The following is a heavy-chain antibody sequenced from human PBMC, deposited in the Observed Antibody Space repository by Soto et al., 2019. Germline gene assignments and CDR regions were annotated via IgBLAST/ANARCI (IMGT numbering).Heavy chain of an antibody. J-gene: IGHJ4*02. CDR2: INAGYGNT. Sequence: ASVKVSCKASGYTFSSYAMHWVRQAPGQRLEWMGWINAGYGNTKSSQKFQDRVTISRDTSASTAYMELSSVTAADTAVYYCARGWELFSGFDYWGQGTLVTVSS. CDR1: GYTFSSYA. V-gene: IGHV1-3*01. CDR3: ARGWELFSGFDY. D-gene: IGHD1-26*01.